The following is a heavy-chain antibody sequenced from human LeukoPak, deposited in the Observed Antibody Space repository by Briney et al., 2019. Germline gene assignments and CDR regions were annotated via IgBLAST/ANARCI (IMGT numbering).Heavy chain of an antibody. V-gene: IGHV1-69*13. CDR3: ARDRLQLVTAANFDY. Sequence: GASVKVSCKASGYTFTSYGISWVRQAPGQGLEWMGGIIPIFGTANYAQKFQGRVTITADESTSTAYMELSSLRSEDTAVYYCARDRLQLVTAANFDYWGQGTLVTVSS. CDR1: GYTFTSYG. D-gene: IGHD2-2*01. J-gene: IGHJ4*02. CDR2: IIPIFGTA.